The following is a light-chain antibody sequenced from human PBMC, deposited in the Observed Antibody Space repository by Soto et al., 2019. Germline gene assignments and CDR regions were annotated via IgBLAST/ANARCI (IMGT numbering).Light chain of an antibody. J-gene: IGLJ1*01. Sequence: QSVLTQPPSASGSPGQSVTISCTGTSSDVGGYNYVSWYQQHPGKAPKLIIYEVYKRPSGVPDRFSGSKSGNTAALTVSGLQAEDEADYYCSSYVGTNSYVFVTGTKVTVL. CDR1: SSDVGGYNY. CDR3: SSYVGTNSYV. V-gene: IGLV2-8*01. CDR2: EVY.